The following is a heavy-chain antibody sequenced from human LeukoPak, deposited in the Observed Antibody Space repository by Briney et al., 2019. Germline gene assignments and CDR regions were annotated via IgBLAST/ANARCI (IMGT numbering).Heavy chain of an antibody. CDR3: ARSILLWFGELRARPQYYFDY. J-gene: IGHJ4*02. Sequence: SVKVSCTASGGTFSSYAISWVRQAPGQGLEWMGGIIPIFGTANYAQKFQGRVTITADESTSTAYMELSSLRSEDTAVYYCARSILLWFGELRARPQYYFDYWGQGTLVTVSS. V-gene: IGHV1-69*13. CDR2: IIPIFGTA. CDR1: GGTFSSYA. D-gene: IGHD3-10*01.